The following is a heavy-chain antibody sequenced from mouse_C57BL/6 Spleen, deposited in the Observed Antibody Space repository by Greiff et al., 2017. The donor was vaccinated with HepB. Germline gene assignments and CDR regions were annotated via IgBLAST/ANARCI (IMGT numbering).Heavy chain of an antibody. J-gene: IGHJ2*01. CDR3: ARDGYSFDY. V-gene: IGHV1-55*01. Sequence: QVQLKQPGAELVKPGASVKMSCKASGSTFTRYWITWVKQRPGQGLEWIGDIYPGSGSTNYNEKFKSKATLTVDTSSSTAYMQLSSLTSEDSAVYYCARDGYSFDYWGQGTTLTVSS. CDR2: IYPGSGST. CDR1: GSTFTRYW. D-gene: IGHD2-3*01.